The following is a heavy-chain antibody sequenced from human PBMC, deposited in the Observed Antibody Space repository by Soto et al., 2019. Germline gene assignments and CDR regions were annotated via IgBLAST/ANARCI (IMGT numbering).Heavy chain of an antibody. J-gene: IGHJ6*02. Sequence: QVQLVESGGGVVQPGRSLRLSCAASGFTFSSYGMHWVRQAPGKGLEWVAVIWYDGSNKYYADSVKGRFTISRDNSKNTLYLQMNGLRAEDTAVYYCARMNYYDSSGYKLYYYYGMDVWGQGTTVTVSS. CDR1: GFTFSSYG. CDR3: ARMNYYDSSGYKLYYYYGMDV. V-gene: IGHV3-33*01. CDR2: IWYDGSNK. D-gene: IGHD3-22*01.